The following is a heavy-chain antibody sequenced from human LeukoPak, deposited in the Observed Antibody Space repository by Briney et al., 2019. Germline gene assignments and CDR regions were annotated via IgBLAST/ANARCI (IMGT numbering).Heavy chain of an antibody. CDR1: GGTFSSYA. D-gene: IGHD4-17*01. Sequence: ASVKVSCKASGGTFSSYAISWVRQAPGQGLEWMGGIIPIFGTANYAQKFQGRVTITADESTSTAYMELSSLRSDDTAVYYCARDSDYGDYDWFDLWGQGTLVTVSS. J-gene: IGHJ5*02. CDR3: ARDSDYGDYDWFDL. V-gene: IGHV1-69*13. CDR2: IIPIFGTA.